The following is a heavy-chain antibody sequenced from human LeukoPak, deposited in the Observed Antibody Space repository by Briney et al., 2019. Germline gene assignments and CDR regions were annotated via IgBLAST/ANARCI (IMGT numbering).Heavy chain of an antibody. CDR2: INPNTGGT. CDR3: ARAHHLYASTGAFDI. D-gene: IGHD2/OR15-2a*01. Sequence: GASVKVSCRASGYTFTAYYMHWVRQAPGQGLEWMGWINPNTGGTNYAQKFQGRVTMTRDTSISTAYMELSRPRSDDTAVYYCARAHHLYASTGAFDIWGQGTMVTVSS. CDR1: GYTFTAYY. J-gene: IGHJ3*02. V-gene: IGHV1-2*02.